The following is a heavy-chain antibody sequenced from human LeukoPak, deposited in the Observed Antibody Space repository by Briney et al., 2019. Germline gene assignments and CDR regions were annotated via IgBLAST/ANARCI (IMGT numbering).Heavy chain of an antibody. D-gene: IGHD5-18*01. V-gene: IGHV3-21*01. CDR2: ISSSSSYI. CDR3: ARDRPGNTAIDY. J-gene: IGHJ4*02. Sequence: PGGSLRLSCAASGFTFSSYSMNWVRQAPGKGLEWVSSISSSSSYIYYADSVKGRFTISRDNAKNTLYLQMNSLRAEDTAVYYCARDRPGNTAIDYWGQGTLVTVSS. CDR1: GFTFSSYS.